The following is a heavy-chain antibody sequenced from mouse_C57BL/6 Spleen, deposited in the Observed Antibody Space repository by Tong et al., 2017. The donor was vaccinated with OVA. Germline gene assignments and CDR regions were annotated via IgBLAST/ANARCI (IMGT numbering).Heavy chain of an antibody. Sequence: VQLQQSGAELVKPGASVKLSCKASGYSFTSYWMHWVKQRPGQGLEWIGAIDTSDSYTSYNQKFKGKATLTTDKSSSTAYMQLSRLTSEDSAVYFCARSANWDWYFDYWGQGTLVTVSA. V-gene: IGHV1-69*02. CDR2: IDTSDSYT. D-gene: IGHD4-1*01. CDR3: ARSANWDWYFDY. J-gene: IGHJ3*01. CDR1: GYSFTSYW.